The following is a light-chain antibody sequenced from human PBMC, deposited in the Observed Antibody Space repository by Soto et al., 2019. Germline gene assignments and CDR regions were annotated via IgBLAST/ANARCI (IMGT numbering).Light chain of an antibody. J-gene: IGKJ4*01. V-gene: IGKV3-11*01. Sequence: EIVLTQSPATLSLSQGERGTLSCRASQSVSSHLAWYQQKPGQAPRLLIYGASSRATGIPARFSGSGSGADFTLTISSLEPEDFALYYCQQHINWPLTFGGGTKVDIK. CDR1: QSVSSH. CDR3: QQHINWPLT. CDR2: GAS.